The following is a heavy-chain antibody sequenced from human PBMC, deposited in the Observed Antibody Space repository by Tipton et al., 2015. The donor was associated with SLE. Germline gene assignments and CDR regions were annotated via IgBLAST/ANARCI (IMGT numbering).Heavy chain of an antibody. CDR1: GVTFSSYA. Sequence: SLRLSCAASGVTFSSYAMSWVRQAPGKGLEWVSDISGSGGSTYYADSVKGRFTISRDNSKNTLYLQMNSLRAEDTAVYYCAKEIAVAGSVDYWGQGTLVTVSS. V-gene: IGHV3-23*01. J-gene: IGHJ4*02. CDR2: ISGSGGST. CDR3: AKEIAVAGSVDY. D-gene: IGHD6-19*01.